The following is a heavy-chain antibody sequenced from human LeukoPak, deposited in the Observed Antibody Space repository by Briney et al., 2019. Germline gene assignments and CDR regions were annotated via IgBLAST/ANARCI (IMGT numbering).Heavy chain of an antibody. CDR3: ARGDYLAF. J-gene: IGHJ4*02. CDR1: GFTFSSYW. D-gene: IGHD4-17*01. V-gene: IGHV3-33*08. CDR2: IWYDGSNK. Sequence: GGSLRLSCAASGFTFSSYWMSWVRQAPGKGLEWVAVIWYDGSNKYYADSVKGRFTISRDNSKNTLYLQMNSLRVEDTAVYYCARGDYLAFWGQGTLVTVSP.